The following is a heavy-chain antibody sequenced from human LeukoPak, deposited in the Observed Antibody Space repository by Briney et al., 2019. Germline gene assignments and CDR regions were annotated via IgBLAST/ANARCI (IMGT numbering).Heavy chain of an antibody. Sequence: NLSETLSLTCSVAGHSLSSGYYWGWLRPPPGEGLEWLATIYHSGTSYFHPSLGSRVHLSLDQSKKPFSPKLSSLTAPDTVVYYCARDLTTVPFDWGQGTLVTVSS. CDR2: IYHSGTS. V-gene: IGHV4-38-2*02. D-gene: IGHD4/OR15-4a*01. CDR3: ARDLTTVPFD. J-gene: IGHJ4*02. CDR1: GHSLSSGYY.